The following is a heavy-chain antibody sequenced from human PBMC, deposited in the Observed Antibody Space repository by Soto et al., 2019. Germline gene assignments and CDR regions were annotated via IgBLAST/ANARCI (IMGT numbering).Heavy chain of an antibody. CDR3: ARESKLEPLRFDY. Sequence: PSETLSLTCTVSGGSISSGGYYWSWIRQHPGKGLEWIGYIYYSGSTYYNPPLKSRVTISVDTSKNQFSLKLSSVTAADTAVYYCARESKLEPLRFDYWGQGPLVTVSS. J-gene: IGHJ4*02. D-gene: IGHD1-1*01. V-gene: IGHV4-31*03. CDR2: IYYSGST. CDR1: GGSISSGGYY.